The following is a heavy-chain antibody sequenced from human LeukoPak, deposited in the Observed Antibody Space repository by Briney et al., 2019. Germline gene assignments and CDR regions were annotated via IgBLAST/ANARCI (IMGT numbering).Heavy chain of an antibody. CDR2: ISGSGGST. Sequence: GGSLRLSCAVSGITLSNYGMSWVRQAPGKGREWVAGISGSGGSTNYADSVKGRFTISRDNPKNTLYLQMNSLRAEDPAVYFCAKRGVVIRVILVGFHKEAYYFDSWGQGALVTVSS. J-gene: IGHJ4*02. V-gene: IGHV3-23*01. CDR1: GITLSNYG. CDR3: AKRGVVIRVILVGFHKEAYYFDS. D-gene: IGHD3-10*01.